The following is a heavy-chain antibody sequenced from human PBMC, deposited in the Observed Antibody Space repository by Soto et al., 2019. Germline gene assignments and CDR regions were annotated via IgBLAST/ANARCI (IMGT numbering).Heavy chain of an antibody. CDR2: IRSKAYGGTT. V-gene: IGHV3-49*03. CDR3: TRVVVVVAATLPGYYYYYGMDV. Sequence: GGSLRLSCTASGFTFGDYAMSWFRQAPGKGLEWVGFIRSKAYGGTTEYAASVKGRFTISRDDSKSIAYVQMNSLKTEDTAVYYCTRVVVVVAATLPGYYYYYGMDVWGQGTTVTVSS. D-gene: IGHD2-15*01. J-gene: IGHJ6*02. CDR1: GFTFGDYA.